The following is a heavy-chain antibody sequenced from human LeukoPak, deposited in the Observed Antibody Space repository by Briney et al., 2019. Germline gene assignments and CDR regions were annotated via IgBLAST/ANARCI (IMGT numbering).Heavy chain of an antibody. CDR3: ARAIYYYGSNGFDY. V-gene: IGHV3-30*04. CDR1: GFTFSSYA. J-gene: IGHJ4*02. D-gene: IGHD3-10*01. Sequence: PGGSLRLSCAASGFTFSSYAMHWVRQAPGKGLEWVAAISYDGSNKYYADSVKGRFTISRDNSKNTLYLQMNSLRAEDTAVYYCARAIYYYGSNGFDYWGQGTLVTVSS. CDR2: ISYDGSNK.